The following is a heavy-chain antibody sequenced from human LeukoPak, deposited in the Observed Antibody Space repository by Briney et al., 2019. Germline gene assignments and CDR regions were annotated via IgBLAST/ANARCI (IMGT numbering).Heavy chain of an antibody. D-gene: IGHD6-6*01. V-gene: IGHV1-2*02. J-gene: IGHJ4*02. CDR2: INPNSGGT. CDR3: ARELRRSYSSSDFDY. Sequence: GASVKVSCKASGYTFTGYYMHWVRQAPGQGLEWMGWINPNSGGTNYAQKFQGRVTMTRDTSISTAYMELSRLRSDDTAVYYCARELRRSYSSSDFDYWGQGTLVTVSS. CDR1: GYTFTGYY.